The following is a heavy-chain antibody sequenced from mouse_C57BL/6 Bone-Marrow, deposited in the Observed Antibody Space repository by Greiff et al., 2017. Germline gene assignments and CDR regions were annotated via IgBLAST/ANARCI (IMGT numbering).Heavy chain of an antibody. CDR3: TVITTVVATDYAMDY. CDR1: GFTFSNYW. CDR2: IRLKSDNYAT. Sequence: EVKLEESGGGLVQPGGSMKLSCVASGFTFSNYWMNWVRQSPEKGLEWVAQIRLKSDNYATHYAESVKGRFTISRDDSKSSVYLQMNNLRAEDTGIYYSTVITTVVATDYAMDYWGQGTSVTVSS. V-gene: IGHV6-3*01. J-gene: IGHJ4*01. D-gene: IGHD1-1*01.